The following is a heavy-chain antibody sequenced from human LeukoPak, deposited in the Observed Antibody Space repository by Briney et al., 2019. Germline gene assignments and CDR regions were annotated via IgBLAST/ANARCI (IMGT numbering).Heavy chain of an antibody. D-gene: IGHD3-3*01. V-gene: IGHV3-21*01. CDR2: ISSSSSYI. CDR3: AREEVDTIFGVAYAFDI. CDR1: GFTFSSYS. Sequence: GGSLRLSCAASGFTFSSYSMNWVRQAPGKGLEWVSSISSSSSYIYYADSVKGRFTISRDNAKNSLYLQMNSLRAEDTAVYYCAREEVDTIFGVAYAFDIWGQGTMVTVSS. J-gene: IGHJ3*02.